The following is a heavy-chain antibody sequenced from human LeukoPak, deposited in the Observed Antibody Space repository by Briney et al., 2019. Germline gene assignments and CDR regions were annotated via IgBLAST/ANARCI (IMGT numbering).Heavy chain of an antibody. V-gene: IGHV3-74*01. D-gene: IGHD3-22*01. CDR1: GFTFSSYW. J-gene: IGHJ5*02. CDR3: ASTYYYDSGRWFDP. Sequence: GGSLRLSCAASGFTFSSYWMHWVRQAPGNGLVWVSRISSDGSGTTYADSVKGRFTISRDNAKNTLFLQMNSLRAEDTAVYYCASTYYYDSGRWFDPWGQGTLVTVSS. CDR2: ISSDGSGT.